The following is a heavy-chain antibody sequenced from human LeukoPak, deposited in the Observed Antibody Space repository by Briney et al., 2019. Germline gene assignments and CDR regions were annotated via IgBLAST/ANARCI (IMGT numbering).Heavy chain of an antibody. Sequence: KDGESLKISCKGSGYSFTSYWIGWVRQMPGKGLEWIGIIYPGDSDTRYSPSSQGQVTISADESISTAYLQWNSLKASDTAMYFCARPRVPDTDVVTDAFDMWGQGTMVTVSS. D-gene: IGHD4-23*01. CDR2: IYPGDSDT. V-gene: IGHV5-51*01. CDR3: ARPRVPDTDVVTDAFDM. CDR1: GYSFTSYW. J-gene: IGHJ3*02.